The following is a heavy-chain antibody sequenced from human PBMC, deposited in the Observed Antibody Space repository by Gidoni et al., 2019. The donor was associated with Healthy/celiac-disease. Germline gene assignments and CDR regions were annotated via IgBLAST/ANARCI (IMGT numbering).Heavy chain of an antibody. CDR1: GGSISSGGYY. D-gene: IGHD3-10*01. CDR2: IYDSGST. CDR3: ARVGMVRGVGNWFDP. V-gene: IGHV4-31*01. J-gene: IGHJ5*02. Sequence: QVQLQESGPGLVKPSQTLSLTCTVSGGSISSGGYYWSWIRQHPGKGLEWIGYIYDSGSTYYNPSLKSLVTISVDTSKNQFSLKLSSVTAADTAVYYCARVGMVRGVGNWFDPWGQGTLVTVSS.